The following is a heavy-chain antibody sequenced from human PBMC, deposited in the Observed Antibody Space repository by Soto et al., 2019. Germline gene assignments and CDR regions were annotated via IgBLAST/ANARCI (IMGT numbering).Heavy chain of an antibody. CDR3: AKDQEWLFLPYSSYFDY. J-gene: IGHJ4*02. D-gene: IGHD3-22*01. CDR2: ISGSGGST. CDR1: GFTFSSYA. V-gene: IGHV3-23*01. Sequence: EVQLLESGGGLVQPGGSLRLSCAASGFTFSSYAMSWVRQAPGKGLEWVSAISGSGGSTYYADSVKGRFTISRDNSKNTLYLQMNSLSAEDTAVYYCAKDQEWLFLPYSSYFDYWGQGTLVTVSS.